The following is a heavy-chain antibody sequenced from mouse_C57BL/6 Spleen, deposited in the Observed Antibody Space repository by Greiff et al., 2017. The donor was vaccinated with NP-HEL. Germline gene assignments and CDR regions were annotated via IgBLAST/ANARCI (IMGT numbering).Heavy chain of an antibody. Sequence: VQVVESGPELVKPGASVKISCKASGYAFSSSWMNWVKQRPGKGLEWIGRIYPGDGDTNYNGKFKGKATLTADKSSSTAYMQLSSLTSEDSAVYFCARDYDGYFDVWGTGTTVTVSS. J-gene: IGHJ1*03. V-gene: IGHV1-82*01. CDR2: IYPGDGDT. CDR1: GYAFSSSW. D-gene: IGHD2-4*01. CDR3: ARDYDGYFDV.